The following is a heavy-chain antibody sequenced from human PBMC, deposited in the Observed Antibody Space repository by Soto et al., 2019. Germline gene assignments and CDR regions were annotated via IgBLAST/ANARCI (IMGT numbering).Heavy chain of an antibody. Sequence: PSETHGLTWSVSGGYIISGGYYWSWIRQHPGKGLEWIGYIYYSGSTYYNPSLKSRVTISVDTSKNQFSLKLSSVTAADTAVYYCARGIVVEHGLDYWGQGTLVTLSS. CDR1: GGYIISGGYY. J-gene: IGHJ4*02. CDR3: ARGIVVEHGLDY. V-gene: IGHV4-31*02. CDR2: IYYSGST. D-gene: IGHD2-2*01.